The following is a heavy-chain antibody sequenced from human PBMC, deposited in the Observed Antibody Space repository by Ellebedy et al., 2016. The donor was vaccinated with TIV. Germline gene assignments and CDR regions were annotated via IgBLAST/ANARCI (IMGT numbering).Heavy chain of an antibody. CDR3: ARDQADILTGYWPRNYFYYMDV. V-gene: IGHV1-46*01. CDR1: GYTLTYYY. J-gene: IGHJ6*03. CDR2: INPSGGST. Sequence: AASVKVSCKASGYTLTYYYIHWVRQAPGQGLEWMGIINPSGGSTSFAQKFQGRVTMTRDRSTSTVYMDLSSLRSEDTAVYYCARDQADILTGYWPRNYFYYMDVWGKGTTVTVSS. D-gene: IGHD3-9*01.